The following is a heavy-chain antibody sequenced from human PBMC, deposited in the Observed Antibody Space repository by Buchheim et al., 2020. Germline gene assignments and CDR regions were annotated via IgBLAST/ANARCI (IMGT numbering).Heavy chain of an antibody. CDR2: IHYSGST. CDR1: GGSISSGDYY. J-gene: IGHJ5*02. Sequence: QVQLQESGPGLVKPSQTLSLTCTVSGGSISSGDYYWSWIRQPPGKGLEWIGYIHYSGSTYYNPSFKSRVTISVDTSQNQFSLKLSSVTAADTAVYYCARAPHSGYDSNWFDPWGQGTL. V-gene: IGHV4-30-4*01. CDR3: ARAPHSGYDSNWFDP. D-gene: IGHD5-12*01.